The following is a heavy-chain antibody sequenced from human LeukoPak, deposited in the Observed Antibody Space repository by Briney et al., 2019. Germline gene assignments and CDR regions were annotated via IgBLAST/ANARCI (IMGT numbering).Heavy chain of an antibody. J-gene: IGHJ4*02. D-gene: IGHD1-26*01. CDR3: ARSRGNSGSYPLDY. CDR2: ISSSSSTI. Sequence: GSLRLFCEASEFTFRSYSMNWVRQAPGKGLEWVSYISSSSSTIYYAESVKGRFTISRDNAKNSLYLQMNSLRVEDTAVYYCARSRGNSGSYPLDYWGQGTLVSVSS. CDR1: EFTFRSYS. V-gene: IGHV3-48*01.